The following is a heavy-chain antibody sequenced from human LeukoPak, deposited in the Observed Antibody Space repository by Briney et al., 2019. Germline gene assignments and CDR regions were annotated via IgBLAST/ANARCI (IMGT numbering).Heavy chain of an antibody. V-gene: IGHV6-1*01. D-gene: IGHD6-19*01. CDR2: TYYRSKWYN. CDR3: ARVEAGKGWFDP. Sequence: SQTLSLTFAISGDSVPSNSATWNWLTQSPSRALEWLGRTYYRSKWYNDYAVSVKSRITINPDTSQNQFSLHPNSVTPEDTAVYHCARVEAGKGWFDPWGQGTQVTVAS. CDR1: GDSVPSNSAT. J-gene: IGHJ5*02.